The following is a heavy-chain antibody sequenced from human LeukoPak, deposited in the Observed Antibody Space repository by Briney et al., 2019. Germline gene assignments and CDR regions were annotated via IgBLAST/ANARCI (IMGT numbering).Heavy chain of an antibody. V-gene: IGHV3-74*01. Sequence: PGGSLRLSCAASRFTFSSYWMHWVRQAPGKGLVWVPFINSDGSGTRYADSVKGRFTISRDNAKNTLYLQMNSLRAEDTAVYYCARDRDGYFDYWGQGTLVTVSS. CDR2: INSDGSGT. CDR3: ARDRDGYFDY. D-gene: IGHD5-24*01. J-gene: IGHJ4*02. CDR1: RFTFSSYW.